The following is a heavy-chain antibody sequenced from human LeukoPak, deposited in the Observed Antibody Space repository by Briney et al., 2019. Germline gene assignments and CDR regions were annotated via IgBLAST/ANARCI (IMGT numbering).Heavy chain of an antibody. V-gene: IGHV7-4-1*02. CDR3: ASYDSSGYYYSPLGY. CDR2: INTNTGNP. Sequence: ASVKVSCKASGYTFTSYAMNWVRQAPGQGLEWMGWINTNTGNPTYAQGFTGRFVFSLDTSVSTAYLQISSLKAEDTTVYYCASYDSSGYYYSPLGYWGQGTLVTVSS. J-gene: IGHJ4*02. D-gene: IGHD3-22*01. CDR1: GYTFTSYA.